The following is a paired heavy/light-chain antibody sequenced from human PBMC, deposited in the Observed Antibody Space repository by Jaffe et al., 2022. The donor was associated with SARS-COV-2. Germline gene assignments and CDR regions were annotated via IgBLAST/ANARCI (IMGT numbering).Heavy chain of an antibody. D-gene: IGHD6-13*01. CDR1: GFTFNNYY. V-gene: IGHV3-11*01. CDR3: ATLSRVAAAELYYYYHYMDV. Sequence: QVQLAESGGGSVKPGESLRLSCVASGFTFNNYYMSWVRQAPGKGLEWVSYISDTGTIIYYADSVKGRFTISRDNAKNSLFLQMNSLRAEDTAVYYCATLSRVAAAELYYYYHYMDVWGKGTTVTVSS. J-gene: IGHJ6*03. CDR2: ISDTGTII.
Light chain of an antibody. CDR1: RSISTY. CDR2: AAS. CDR3: QQSFNTPWT. V-gene: IGKV1-39*01. Sequence: DIQMTQSPSSLSASVGDRVTITCRASRSISTYLNWYQQKPGKAPKVLIYAASSLQSGVPSRFSGSGSGTDFTLTISSLQPEDFATYYCQQSFNTPWTFGQGAKVEIK. J-gene: IGKJ1*01.